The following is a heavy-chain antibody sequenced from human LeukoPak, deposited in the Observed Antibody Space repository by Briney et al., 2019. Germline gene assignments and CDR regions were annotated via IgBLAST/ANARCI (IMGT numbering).Heavy chain of an antibody. V-gene: IGHV1-2*02. J-gene: IGHJ4*02. CDR3: ARGSAGYYDSSGYKV. CDR2: INPNSGGT. D-gene: IGHD3-22*01. CDR1: GYTFTGYY. Sequence: GASVKVSCKASGYTFTGYYMHWVGQAPGQALEWMGWINPNSGGTNYAQKFQGRVTMTRDTSISTAYMELSRLRSDDTAVYYCARGSAGYYDSSGYKVWGQGTLVTVSS.